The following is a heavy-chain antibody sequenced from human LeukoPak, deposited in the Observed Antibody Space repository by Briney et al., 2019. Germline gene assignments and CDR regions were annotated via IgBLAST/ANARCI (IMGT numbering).Heavy chain of an antibody. D-gene: IGHD3-22*01. Sequence: ASVKVSXKASGYTFTGYYMHWVRQAPGQGLEWMGRINPNSGGTNYAQKFQGRVTMTRDTSISTAYMELSRLRSDDTAVYYCARGGVVVIGDFDYWGQGTLVTVSS. CDR3: ARGGVVVIGDFDY. V-gene: IGHV1-2*06. CDR1: GYTFTGYY. J-gene: IGHJ4*02. CDR2: INPNSGGT.